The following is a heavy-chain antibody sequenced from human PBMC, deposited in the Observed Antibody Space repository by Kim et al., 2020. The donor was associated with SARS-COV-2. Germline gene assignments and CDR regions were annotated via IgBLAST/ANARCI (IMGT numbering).Heavy chain of an antibody. D-gene: IGHD6-6*01. Sequence: SETLSLTCTVSGGSISSGSYYWSWIRQPAGKGLEWIGRIYTSGSTNYNPSLKSRVTISVDTSKNQFSLKLSSVTAADTAVYYCARGIIAPSSSSKRACYYYGMDVWGQGTTVTVSS. CDR3: ARGIIAPSSSSKRACYYYGMDV. J-gene: IGHJ6*02. V-gene: IGHV4-61*02. CDR1: GGSISSGSYY. CDR2: IYTSGST.